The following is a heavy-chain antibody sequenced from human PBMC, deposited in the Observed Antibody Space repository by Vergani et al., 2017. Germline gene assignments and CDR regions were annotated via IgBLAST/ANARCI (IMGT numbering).Heavy chain of an antibody. CDR2: ISPDGFIT. CDR1: GYTFTAYY. CDR3: ARGEVXSDGSCYAKGPPRI. V-gene: IGHV1-46*01. Sequence: QVQLVQSGAEVGKPGASGKISCKASGYTFTAYYIHWVRQAPEQGLEWVGVISPDGFITFYAQKFQGRFTITRDTSTSPVYVEVTNLRSDDTAVYYCARGEVXSDGSCYAKGPPRIWGQGTMVTVSS. J-gene: IGHJ3*02. D-gene: IGHD2-15*01.